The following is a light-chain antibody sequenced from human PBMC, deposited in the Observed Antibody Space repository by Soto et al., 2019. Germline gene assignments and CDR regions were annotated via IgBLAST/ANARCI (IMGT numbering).Light chain of an antibody. CDR3: QQYCYMPPA. CDR1: QNLLSYSNNKNC. V-gene: IGKV4-1*01. Sequence: DIVLTQSPDSLAVSLGERATINCKSSQNLLSYSNNKNCLAWYQHKPAQPPKLLIYWASTRESGVPDRFSGSGSGTNFTLTISSLQAEDVAVYHCQQYCYMPPAFGGGTKVEIK. CDR2: WAS. J-gene: IGKJ4*01.